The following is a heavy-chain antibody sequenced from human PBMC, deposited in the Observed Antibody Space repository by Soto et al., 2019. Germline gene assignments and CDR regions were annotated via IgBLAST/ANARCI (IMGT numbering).Heavy chain of an antibody. V-gene: IGHV3-66*01. J-gene: IGHJ4*02. Sequence: PGGSLRLSCEASGFIVSNNYMSWVRQAPGKGLEWVSVIYSDDSAYYTDSVKGRFTISRDNSKNMLYLQMDNLRVEDTGLYYCARDGGYFDFYLDHWGQGTLVSLL. CDR3: ARDGGYFDFYLDH. CDR1: GFIVSNNY. CDR2: IYSDDSA. D-gene: IGHD3-9*01.